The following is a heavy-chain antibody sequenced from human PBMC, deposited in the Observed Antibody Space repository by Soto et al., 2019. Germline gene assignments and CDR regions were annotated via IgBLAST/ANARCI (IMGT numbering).Heavy chain of an antibody. V-gene: IGHV3-48*02. CDR3: AMEWSVYYYGMDV. CDR1: GLTFSSYS. J-gene: IGHJ6*02. Sequence: XGSLRLSCSASGLTFSSYSMNWVRQAPGKGLEWVSYISSSSSTIYYADSVKGRFTISRDNAKNSLYLQMNSLRDEDTAVYYCAMEWSVYYYGMDVWGQGTTVTVSS. D-gene: IGHD3-3*01. CDR2: ISSSSSTI.